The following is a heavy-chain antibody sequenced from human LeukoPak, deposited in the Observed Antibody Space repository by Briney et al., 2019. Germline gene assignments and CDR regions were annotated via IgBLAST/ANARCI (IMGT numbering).Heavy chain of an antibody. CDR3: ARKDGYNSVAAGGYSDY. V-gene: IGHV3-21*01. J-gene: IGHJ4*02. CDR1: GFTFSSYS. CDR2: ISSSSSYI. D-gene: IGHD5-24*01. Sequence: PGGSLRLSCAASGFTFSSYSMNWVRQAPGKGLEWVSSISSSSSYIYYADSVKGRFTISRDNAKNSLYLQMNSLRAEDTAVYYCARKDGYNSVAAGGYSDYWGQGTLVTVSS.